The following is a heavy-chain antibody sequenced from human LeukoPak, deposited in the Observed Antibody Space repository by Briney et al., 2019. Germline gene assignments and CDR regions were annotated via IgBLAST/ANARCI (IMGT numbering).Heavy chain of an antibody. V-gene: IGHV3-21*01. Sequence: GGSLRLSCAASGFTFSSYSMNWVRQAPGKGLEWVSSISSSSSYIYYADSVKGRFTISRDNAKNSLYLQMNSLRAEDTAVYYCARMVYSGYDHANFDYWGQGTLVTVSS. CDR1: GFTFSSYS. J-gene: IGHJ4*02. D-gene: IGHD5-12*01. CDR2: ISSSSSYI. CDR3: ARMVYSGYDHANFDY.